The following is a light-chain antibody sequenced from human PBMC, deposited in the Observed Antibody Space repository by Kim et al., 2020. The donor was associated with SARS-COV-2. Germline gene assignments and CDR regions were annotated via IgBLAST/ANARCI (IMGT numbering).Light chain of an antibody. V-gene: IGKV3-20*01. Sequence: EVVLTQSPGTLSLSPGARATLSCRASQTVSGNHLAWYQQKPGQAHRLLIYGASSRAPGIPDRFSGSGSGTDFTLTIGSLEPEDFAVYFCQQYGHSRTFGQGTKVDIK. CDR2: GAS. CDR3: QQYGHSRT. J-gene: IGKJ1*01. CDR1: QTVSGNH.